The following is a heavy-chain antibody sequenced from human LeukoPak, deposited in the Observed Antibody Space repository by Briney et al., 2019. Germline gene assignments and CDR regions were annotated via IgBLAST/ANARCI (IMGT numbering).Heavy chain of an antibody. V-gene: IGHV4-34*01. CDR1: GGSFSGYY. J-gene: IGHJ4*02. CDR2: INHSGST. Sequence: SETLSLTCAVYGGSFSGYYWSWIRQPPGKGLEWIGEINHSGSTNYNPSLKSRVTISVDTSKNQFSLKLSSVTAADTAVYYCARGGGPNWFYYWGQGTLVTVSS. D-gene: IGHD1-1*01. CDR3: ARGGGPNWFYY.